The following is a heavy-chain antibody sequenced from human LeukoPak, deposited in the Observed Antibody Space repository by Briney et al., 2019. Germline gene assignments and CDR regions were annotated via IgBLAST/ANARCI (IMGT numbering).Heavy chain of an antibody. CDR1: GFTFSNNW. CDR3: ARSNSHGFEI. Sequence: GGSLRLSCAASGFTFSNNWMHWVRQAPGKGLVWVSRINSDGSSTSYADSVQGRFTISRDNAKNTLYLQMNGLRAVDTAVYFCARSNSHGFEIRGQGTMVTVSS. V-gene: IGHV3-74*01. J-gene: IGHJ3*02. CDR2: INSDGSST.